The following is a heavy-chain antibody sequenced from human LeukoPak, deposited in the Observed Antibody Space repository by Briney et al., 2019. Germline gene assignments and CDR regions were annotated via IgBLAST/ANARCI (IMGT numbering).Heavy chain of an antibody. V-gene: IGHV4-59*01. J-gene: IGHJ4*02. CDR2: IYYSGST. CDR1: GGSISSYY. Sequence: SETLSLTCTVSGGSISSYYWSWIRQPPGKGLEWIGYIYYSGSTNYNPSLKSRVTISVDTSKNRFSLKLSSVTAADTAVYYCAREEGSRDYFDYWGQGTLVTVSS. D-gene: IGHD6-13*01. CDR3: AREEGSRDYFDY.